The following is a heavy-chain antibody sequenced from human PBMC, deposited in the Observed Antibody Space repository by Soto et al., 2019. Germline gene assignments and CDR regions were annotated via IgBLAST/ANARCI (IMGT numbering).Heavy chain of an antibody. J-gene: IGHJ4*02. CDR1: GFTFSSYG. V-gene: IGHV3-33*01. CDR3: ASLPRRRDTAMETV. D-gene: IGHD5-18*01. CDR2: IWYDGSNK. Sequence: GSLRLSCAASGFTFSSYGMHWVRQAPGKGLEWVAVIWYDGSNKYYADSVKGRFTISRDNSKNTLYLQMNSLRAEDTAVYYCASLPRRRDTAMETVWGQGTLVTVSS.